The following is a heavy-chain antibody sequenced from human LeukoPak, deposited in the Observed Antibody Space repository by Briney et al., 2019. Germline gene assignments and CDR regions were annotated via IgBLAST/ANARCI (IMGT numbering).Heavy chain of an antibody. J-gene: IGHJ4*02. V-gene: IGHV1-69*01. CDR3: ASPKGAGRYYFDY. CDR2: IIPIFGTA. Sequence: ASVKVSCKASGGTFSSYAISWVRPAPGQGLEWMGGIIPIFGTANYAQKFQGRVTITADESTSTAYMELSSLRSEDTAVYYCASPKGAGRYYFDYWGQGTLVTVSS. D-gene: IGHD6-19*01. CDR1: GGTFSSYA.